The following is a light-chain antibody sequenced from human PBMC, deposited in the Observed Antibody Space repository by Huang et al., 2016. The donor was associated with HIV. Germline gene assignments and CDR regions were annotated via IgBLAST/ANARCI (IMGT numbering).Light chain of an antibody. J-gene: IGKJ2*01. Sequence: VMMSQSPATLAASPGERVTLSCGASQSVNTNLAWYQQKPGQPPRLLIYAASTSATGVPARCAVRGSGAEFTLTIDSLQSDDFAVYYCQQYNKWPPEYTFGQGTRLEIK. CDR3: QQYNKWPPEYT. CDR1: QSVNTN. CDR2: AAS. V-gene: IGKV3-15*01.